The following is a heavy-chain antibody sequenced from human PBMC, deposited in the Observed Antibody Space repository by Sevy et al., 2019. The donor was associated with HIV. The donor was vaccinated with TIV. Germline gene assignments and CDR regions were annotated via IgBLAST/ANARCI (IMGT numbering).Heavy chain of an antibody. D-gene: IGHD6-19*01. V-gene: IGHV6-1*01. CDR3: ARGREYSSGWYGLTAEGAFDI. CDR2: TYYRSKWYN. Sequence: QSQTLSLTCAISGDSVSSNSAAWNWIRQSPSRGLEWLGRTYYRSKWYNDYAVSVKSRITINPDTSKNQFSLQLNSVTPEDTSVYSCARGREYSSGWYGLTAEGAFDIWGQGTMVTVSS. J-gene: IGHJ3*02. CDR1: GDSVSSNSAA.